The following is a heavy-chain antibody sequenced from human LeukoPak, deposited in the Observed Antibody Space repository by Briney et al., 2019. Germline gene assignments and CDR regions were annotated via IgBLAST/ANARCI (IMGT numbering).Heavy chain of an antibody. V-gene: IGHV1-69*13. CDR3: ARGTYYYGSGSYSGIDY. J-gene: IGHJ4*02. Sequence: ASVKVSCKASGGTFSSYAISWVRQAPGQGLEWMGGIIPIFGTANYAQKFQGRVTITADESTSTAYMELSSLRSEDTAVYYCARGTYYYGSGSYSGIDYWGQGTLVTVSS. CDR1: GGTFSSYA. CDR2: IIPIFGTA. D-gene: IGHD3-10*01.